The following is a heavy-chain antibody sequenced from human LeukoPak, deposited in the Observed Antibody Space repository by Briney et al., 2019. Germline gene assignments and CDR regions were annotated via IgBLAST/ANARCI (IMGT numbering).Heavy chain of an antibody. J-gene: IGHJ4*02. Sequence: SETLSLTCAVSGGSISSSNWWSWVRQPPGKGLEWIGEIYHSGSTNYNPSLKSRVTISVDKSKNRFSLKLSSVTAADTAVYYCARYSSIAALYYFDYWGQGTLVTVSS. V-gene: IGHV4-4*02. CDR2: IYHSGST. D-gene: IGHD6-6*01. CDR1: GGSISSSNW. CDR3: ARYSSIAALYYFDY.